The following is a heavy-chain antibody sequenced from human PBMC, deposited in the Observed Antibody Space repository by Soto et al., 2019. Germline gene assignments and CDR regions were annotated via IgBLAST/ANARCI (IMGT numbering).Heavy chain of an antibody. D-gene: IGHD4-17*01. J-gene: IGHJ6*02. CDR2: ISHSGTT. CDR3: ARVTMVIRDSDHFGVDV. V-gene: IGHV4-38-2*01. CDR1: GYSIASGYY. Sequence: SETLSLTCAVSGYSIASGYYWAWIRQSPGKGLEWIGSISHSGTTSYSPSLTSRVSISVDTSKNQVSLKLASVTAADTAVYFCARVTMVIRDSDHFGVDVWGHGTTVTVSS.